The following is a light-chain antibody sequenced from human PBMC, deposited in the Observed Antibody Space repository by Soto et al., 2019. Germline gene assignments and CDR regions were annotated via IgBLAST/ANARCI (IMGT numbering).Light chain of an antibody. V-gene: IGLV2-14*01. J-gene: IGLJ2*01. CDR3: SSYTSSSTPYVV. Sequence: QSALTQPASVSGSTGQSITISCTGSSSDVGGYNYVSWYQQHPGKAPKLMICEVSNRPSGVSNRFSGSKSGNTASLTISGLQAEDEAAYYCSSYTSSSTPYVVFGGGTKLTV. CDR2: EVS. CDR1: SSDVGGYNY.